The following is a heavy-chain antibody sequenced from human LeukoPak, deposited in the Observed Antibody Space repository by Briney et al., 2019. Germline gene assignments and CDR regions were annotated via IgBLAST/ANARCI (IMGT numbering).Heavy chain of an antibody. CDR1: GGSLSSSSYY. CDR2: IYYSGST. J-gene: IGHJ4*02. V-gene: IGHV4-39*01. Sequence: SETLSLTCTVSGGSLSSSSYYWGWIRQPPGKGLEWIGSIYYSGSTYYNPSLKSRVTISVDTSKNQFSLKLTSVTAADTAVYYCARQGPAAGTVESFDYWGQGTLVTVSS. CDR3: ARQGPAAGTVESFDY. D-gene: IGHD1-1*01.